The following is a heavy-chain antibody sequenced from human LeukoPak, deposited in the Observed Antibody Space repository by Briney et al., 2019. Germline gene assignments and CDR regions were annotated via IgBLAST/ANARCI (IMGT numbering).Heavy chain of an antibody. Sequence: SETLSLTCTVSGYSISSGYYWGWIRQPPGKGLEWIGSIYHSGSTYYNPSLKSRVTISVDTSKNQFSLKLSSVTAADTAVYYCARDCSSTSCYIYWGQGTLVTVSS. CDR2: IYHSGST. CDR1: GYSISSGYY. J-gene: IGHJ4*02. V-gene: IGHV4-38-2*02. CDR3: ARDCSSTSCYIY. D-gene: IGHD2-2*02.